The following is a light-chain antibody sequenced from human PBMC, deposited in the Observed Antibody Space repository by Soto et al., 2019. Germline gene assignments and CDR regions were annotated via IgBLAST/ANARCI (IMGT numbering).Light chain of an antibody. J-gene: IGKJ2*01. V-gene: IGKV3-11*01. CDR2: DAS. Sequence: EIVLTQSPATLSLSPGERATLSCRASQSVSSYLAWYQQKPGQAPRLLIYDASNWATGIPARFSGSGSGTDFTLTISSLKPEDFAVDYCQQRSNWPYTFEQGTKLEIK. CDR3: QQRSNWPYT. CDR1: QSVSSY.